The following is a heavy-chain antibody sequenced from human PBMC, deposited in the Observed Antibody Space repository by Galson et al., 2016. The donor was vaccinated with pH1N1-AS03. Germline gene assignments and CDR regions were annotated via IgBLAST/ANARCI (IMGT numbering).Heavy chain of an antibody. V-gene: IGHV3-30*02. CDR2: IRYDESIK. Sequence: SLRLSCAASGFVFSTSAIHWVRQSPGKGLEWVAFIRYDESIKNYGDFVKGRFTISRDNSKNTVDLEMNSLRPEDSAVYYCVKGGGYSHGFLEYYFDSWGQGSLVTVSS. D-gene: IGHD3-3*01. J-gene: IGHJ4*02. CDR3: VKGGGYSHGFLEYYFDS. CDR1: GFVFSTSA.